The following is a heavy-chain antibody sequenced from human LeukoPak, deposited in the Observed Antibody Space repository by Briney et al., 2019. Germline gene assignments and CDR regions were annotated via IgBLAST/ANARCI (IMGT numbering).Heavy chain of an antibody. Sequence: PGGSLRLSCAASGFTFSSYSMNWVRQAPGKGLEWVSSISSSSSYIYYADSVKGRFTISRDNAKNSLYLQMNSLRAEDTAVYHCTYYYGSNWFDPWGQGTLVTVSS. V-gene: IGHV3-21*01. J-gene: IGHJ5*02. CDR3: TYYYGSNWFDP. CDR2: ISSSSSYI. D-gene: IGHD3-10*01. CDR1: GFTFSSYS.